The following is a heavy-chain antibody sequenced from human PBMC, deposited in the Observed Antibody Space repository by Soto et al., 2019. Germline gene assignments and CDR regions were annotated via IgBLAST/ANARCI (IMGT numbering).Heavy chain of an antibody. CDR2: IYYSGST. J-gene: IGHJ4*02. Sequence: PSETLSLTCTVSGGSINSYYWSWIRQPPGKGLEWIGYIYYSGSTNYNPSLKSRGTISLDRSKNQFSLKLSSVTAADTTIYYCTRTITGYAFDSWGQGTLVTVSS. D-gene: IGHD1-20*01. V-gene: IGHV4-59*01. CDR3: TRTITGYAFDS. CDR1: GGSINSYY.